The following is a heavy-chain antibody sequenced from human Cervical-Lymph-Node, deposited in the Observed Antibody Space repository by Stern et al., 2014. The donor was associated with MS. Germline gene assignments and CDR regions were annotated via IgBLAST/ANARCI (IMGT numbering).Heavy chain of an antibody. V-gene: IGHV5-51*01. CDR1: GYSFTIYY. J-gene: IGHJ4*02. Sequence: VQLVQSGAEVKKPGESLKISCKLSGYSFTIYYIAWVRQMPGKGLEWMGVIYPYDSDTPYSPSFQGQVTISADNSITTAYLQWSSLRASDTAMYYCARHVQGFDYWGQGTLVTVSS. CDR2: IYPYDSDT. CDR3: ARHVQGFDY.